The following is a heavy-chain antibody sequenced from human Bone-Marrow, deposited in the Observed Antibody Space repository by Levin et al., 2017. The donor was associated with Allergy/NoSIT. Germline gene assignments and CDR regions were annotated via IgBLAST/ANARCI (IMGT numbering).Heavy chain of an antibody. V-gene: IGHV1-69*13. J-gene: IGHJ4*02. CDR3: ARHQMMSYFFDF. Sequence: SVKVSCKASGDMFRSYGISWLRQAPGQGLEWMGGIMPLFGKATYAEQFQDRVTITADELTGTAYMDLRRLRSEDTAVYFCARHQMMSYFFDFWGQGTLLTVSS. CDR2: IMPLFGKA. CDR1: GDMFRSYG. D-gene: IGHD2-2*01.